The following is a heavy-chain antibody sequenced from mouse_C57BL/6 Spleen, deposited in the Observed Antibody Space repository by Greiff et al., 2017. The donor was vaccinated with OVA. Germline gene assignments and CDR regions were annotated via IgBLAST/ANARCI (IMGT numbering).Heavy chain of an antibody. CDR1: GYTFTSYW. J-gene: IGHJ2*01. V-gene: IGHV1-53*01. D-gene: IGHD2-4*01. CDR3: ARSSYDYDGDFDY. Sequence: QVQLQQPGTELVKPGASVKLSCKATGYTFTSYWMHWVKQRPGQGLEWIGNINPSNGGTNYNEKFKSKATLTVDKSSSTAYMQLSSLTSEDSAVYYCARSSYDYDGDFDYWGQGTTLTVSS. CDR2: INPSNGGT.